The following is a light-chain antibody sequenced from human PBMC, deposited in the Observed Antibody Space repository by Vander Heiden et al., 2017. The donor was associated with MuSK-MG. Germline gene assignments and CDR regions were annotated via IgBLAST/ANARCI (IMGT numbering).Light chain of an antibody. CDR1: HSISSY. V-gene: IGKV1-39*01. CDR2: AAS. CDR3: QQSDSTPLT. J-gene: IGKJ2*01. Sequence: DIQMTQSPSSLSSSVGDIVTITCRASHSISSYLYWYQQQPGNAPKLLISAASCLKRGVPSMFSGSGSGTYFTLTISRLQPEDFANYYCQQSDSTPLTFGQGTKLXIK.